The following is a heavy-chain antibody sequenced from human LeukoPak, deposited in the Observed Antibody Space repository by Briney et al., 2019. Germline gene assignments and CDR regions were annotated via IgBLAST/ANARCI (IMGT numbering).Heavy chain of an antibody. CDR2: INPNSGGT. V-gene: IGHV1-2*02. J-gene: IGHJ4*02. Sequence: ASVKVSCKASGYTFTGYYMHWVRQAPGQGLEWMGWINPNSGGTNYAQKFQGRVTMTRDTSISTVYMELSSLRSEDTAVYYCARDGDGSGSYFDYWGQGTLVTVSS. CDR3: ARDGDGSGSYFDY. D-gene: IGHD3-10*01. CDR1: GYTFTGYY.